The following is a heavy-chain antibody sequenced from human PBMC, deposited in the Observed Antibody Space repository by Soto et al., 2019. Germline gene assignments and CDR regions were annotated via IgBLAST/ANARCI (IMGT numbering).Heavy chain of an antibody. Sequence: GATLAHLTGTLTLPQKVSGISRSHGRMGVSWMRQPPGKALEWLAHIFSNDEKAYSTSLKSRLTISKDTSKSQLALTMTNMDPVDTATYYCARIRIAAAGNNFDYWGQGTLVTVSS. CDR3: ARIRIAAAGNNFDY. D-gene: IGHD6-13*01. CDR2: IFSNDEK. V-gene: IGHV2-26*01. CDR1: GISRSHGRMG. J-gene: IGHJ4*02.